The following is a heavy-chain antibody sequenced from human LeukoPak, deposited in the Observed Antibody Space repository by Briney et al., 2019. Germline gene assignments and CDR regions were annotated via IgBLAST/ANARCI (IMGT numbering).Heavy chain of an antibody. CDR1: GGSISSSSYY. D-gene: IGHD4-23*01. CDR2: IYYSGST. V-gene: IGHV4-39*01. Sequence: PSETLSLTCTVSGGSISSSSYYWGWIRQPPGKGLEWIGSIYYSGSTHYNPSLKSRVTISVDTSKNQFSLKLSSVTATDTAVYYCARRGDYGGKIDYWGQGTLVTVSS. CDR3: ARRGDYGGKIDY. J-gene: IGHJ4*02.